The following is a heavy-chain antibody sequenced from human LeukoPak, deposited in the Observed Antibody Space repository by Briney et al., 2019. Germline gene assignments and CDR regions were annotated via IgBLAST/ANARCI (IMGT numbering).Heavy chain of an antibody. D-gene: IGHD2-15*01. J-gene: IGHJ5*02. Sequence: GGSLRLSCAASGFTFSSYAMSWVRQAPGKGLEWVSAISGSGGSTYYVDSVKGRFTISRDNSKNTLYLQMNSLRAEDTAVYYCARDPDYCSGGSCYSRTTGSDWFDPWGQGTLVTVSS. V-gene: IGHV3-23*01. CDR1: GFTFSSYA. CDR2: ISGSGGST. CDR3: ARDPDYCSGGSCYSRTTGSDWFDP.